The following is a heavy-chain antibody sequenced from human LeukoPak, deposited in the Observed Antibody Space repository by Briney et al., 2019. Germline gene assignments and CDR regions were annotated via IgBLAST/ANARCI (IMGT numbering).Heavy chain of an antibody. V-gene: IGHV3-23*01. CDR1: GFTSSSYA. CDR3: ARASAGDSSGYYYVSNYFDY. CDR2: ISGMVGST. D-gene: IGHD3-22*01. Sequence: GGSLRLSCAASGFTSSSYAMSWVSQAPGEGLEWVSAISGMVGSTYYADSVKGRFTISRDNSKNTLYLQTNSLRANTTSVYYCARASAGDSSGYYYVSNYFDYWGQGTLVTVSS. J-gene: IGHJ4*02.